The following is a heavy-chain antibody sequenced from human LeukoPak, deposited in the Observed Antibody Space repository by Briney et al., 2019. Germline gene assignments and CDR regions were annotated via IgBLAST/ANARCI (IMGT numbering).Heavy chain of an antibody. D-gene: IGHD6-13*01. CDR3: AREMGSSWYWPLDY. V-gene: IGHV1-69*05. J-gene: IGHJ4*02. CDR1: GGTFSSYA. Sequence: GASVKVSCKASGGTFSSYAISWARQAPGQGLEWMGGIIPIFGTANYAQKLQGRVTMTTDTSTSTAYMELRSLGSDDTAVYYCAREMGSSWYWPLDYWGQGTPVTVSS. CDR2: IIPIFGTA.